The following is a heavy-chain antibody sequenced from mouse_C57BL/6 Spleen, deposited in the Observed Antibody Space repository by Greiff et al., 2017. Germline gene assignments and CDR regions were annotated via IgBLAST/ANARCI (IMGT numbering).Heavy chain of an antibody. J-gene: IGHJ4*01. V-gene: IGHV1-4*01. D-gene: IGHD2-10*01. CDR3: ATKPTLDAMDY. Sequence: VQLQQSGAELARPGASVKMSCKASGYTFTSYTMHWVKQRPGQGLEWIGYINPSSGYTKYNQKFKDKATLTADKSSSTAYMQLSSLTSEDSAVYYCATKPTLDAMDYWGQGTSVTVSS. CDR2: INPSSGYT. CDR1: GYTFTSYT.